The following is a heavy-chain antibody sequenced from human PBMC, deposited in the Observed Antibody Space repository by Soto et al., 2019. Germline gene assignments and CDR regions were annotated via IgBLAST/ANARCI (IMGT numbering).Heavy chain of an antibody. Sequence: KPSETLSLTCTVSGGSISSSSYYWGWIRQPPGKGLEWIGSIYYSGSTYYNPSLKSRVTISVDTSKNQFSLKLSSVTAADTAVYYCASFYDFWSGYHPEYYYYGMDVWGQGTTVTVSS. V-gene: IGHV4-39*01. CDR1: GGSISSSSYY. D-gene: IGHD3-3*01. J-gene: IGHJ6*02. CDR2: IYYSGST. CDR3: ASFYDFWSGYHPEYYYYGMDV.